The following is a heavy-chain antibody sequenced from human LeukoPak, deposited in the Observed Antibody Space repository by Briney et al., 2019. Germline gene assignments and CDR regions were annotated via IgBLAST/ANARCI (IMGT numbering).Heavy chain of an antibody. Sequence: SETLSLTCSVSGGSISSYYWSWIRQPPGKGLEWIGNIYYSGSTNYNPSLKSRVTISLDTSKNQFSLKLSSVTAADAAVYFCAAAPFGVVLGNWFDPWGQGTLVTVSS. J-gene: IGHJ5*02. CDR1: GGSISSYY. D-gene: IGHD3-3*01. CDR2: IYYSGST. CDR3: AAAPFGVVLGNWFDP. V-gene: IGHV4-59*08.